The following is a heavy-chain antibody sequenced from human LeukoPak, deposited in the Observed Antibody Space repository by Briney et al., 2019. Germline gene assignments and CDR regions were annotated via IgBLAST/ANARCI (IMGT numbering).Heavy chain of an antibody. CDR1: GYTFTGYY. Sequence: ASVKVSCTASGYTFTGYYIHWVRQAPGQGLEWMGWINPNSGGSNYAQKFQGRVTMTRDTSISTAYMELSRLRFDDTAVYYCASVNGITVAAIIDYWGQGTLVTVSS. V-gene: IGHV1-2*02. CDR2: INPNSGGS. CDR3: ASVNGITVAAIIDY. J-gene: IGHJ4*02. D-gene: IGHD6-19*01.